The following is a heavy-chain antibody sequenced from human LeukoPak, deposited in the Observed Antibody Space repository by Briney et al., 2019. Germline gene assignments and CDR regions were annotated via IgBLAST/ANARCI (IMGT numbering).Heavy chain of an antibody. CDR3: ARDQDSGYDS. Sequence: GGPLRPSCAASGFTFSSYSMNSVRQAPGKGLEWVSSISSSSYIYYADSVKGRFTISRDNAKNSLYLQMNSLRAEDTAVYYCARDQDSGYDSWGQGTLVTVSS. D-gene: IGHD5-12*01. CDR2: ISSSSYI. CDR1: GFTFSSYS. V-gene: IGHV3-21*01. J-gene: IGHJ5*02.